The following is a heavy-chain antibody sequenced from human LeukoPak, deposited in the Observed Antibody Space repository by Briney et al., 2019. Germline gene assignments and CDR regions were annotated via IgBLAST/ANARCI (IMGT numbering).Heavy chain of an antibody. CDR2: IYYSGST. V-gene: IGHV4-59*11. CDR1: GGSISSHY. Sequence: SETLSLTCTVSGGSISSHYWSWIRQPPGKGLEWIGYIYYSGSTNYNPSLKSRVTISVDTSKNQFSLKLSSVTAADTAVYYCARESLSPYYYYGMDVWGQGTTVTVSS. J-gene: IGHJ6*02. CDR3: ARESLSPYYYYGMDV.